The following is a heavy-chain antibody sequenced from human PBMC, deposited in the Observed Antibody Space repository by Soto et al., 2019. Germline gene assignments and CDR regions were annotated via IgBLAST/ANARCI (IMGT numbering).Heavy chain of an antibody. CDR3: ARVCSSTSCYASYYYGMDV. Sequence: SVKGSCKASGVTFSSYAISWVRQAPGQGLEWMGGIIPIFGTANYAQKFQGRVTITADKSTSTAYMELSSLRSEDTAVYYCARVCSSTSCYASYYYGMDVWGQGTTVTVSS. V-gene: IGHV1-69*06. CDR1: GVTFSSYA. D-gene: IGHD2-2*01. CDR2: IIPIFGTA. J-gene: IGHJ6*02.